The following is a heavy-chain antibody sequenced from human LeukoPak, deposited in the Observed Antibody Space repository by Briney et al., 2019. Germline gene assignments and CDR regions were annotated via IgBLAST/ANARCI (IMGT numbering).Heavy chain of an antibody. D-gene: IGHD6-19*01. V-gene: IGHV3-49*04. CDR1: GFTFGDYA. J-gene: IGHJ1*01. Sequence: GGSLRLSCTASGFTFGDYAMSWVRQAPGKGGEGVGFIRSKAYGGTTEYAASVKGRFTIERDDSKSIAYLQMNSLRAEDTAVYYCARDKYSSGPAEYFQHWGQGTLVTVSS. CDR3: ARDKYSSGPAEYFQH. CDR2: IRSKAYGGTT.